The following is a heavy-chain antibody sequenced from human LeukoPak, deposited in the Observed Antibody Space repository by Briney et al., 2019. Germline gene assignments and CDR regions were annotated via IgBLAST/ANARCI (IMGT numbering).Heavy chain of an antibody. CDR2: INPKSGGT. J-gene: IGHJ4*02. V-gene: IGHV1-2*02. CDR1: GYTFTGYY. Sequence: ASVKVSCKASGYTFTGYYMHWVRQAPGQGLEWMGWINPKSGGTNYAQKFQGKVTMTRDTSISTAYMELSRLRSDDTAVYYCAREAAAAGENYFDYWGQGTLVTVSS. D-gene: IGHD6-13*01. CDR3: AREAAAAGENYFDY.